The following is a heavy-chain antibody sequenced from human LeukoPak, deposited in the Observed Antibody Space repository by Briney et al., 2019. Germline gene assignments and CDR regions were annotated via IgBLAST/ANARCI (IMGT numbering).Heavy chain of an antibody. Sequence: GGSLRLSCAASGFTFSSYAMHWVRQAPGKGLEWVAVISYDGSNKYYADSVKGRFTISRDNSKNTLYLQMNSLRAEDTAVYYCARGDYDFWSGYLDYWGQGTLVTASS. V-gene: IGHV3-30-3*01. CDR2: ISYDGSNK. D-gene: IGHD3-3*01. CDR3: ARGDYDFWSGYLDY. J-gene: IGHJ4*02. CDR1: GFTFSSYA.